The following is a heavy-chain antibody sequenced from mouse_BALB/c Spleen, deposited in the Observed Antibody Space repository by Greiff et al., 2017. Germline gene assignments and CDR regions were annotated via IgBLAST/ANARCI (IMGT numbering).Heavy chain of an antibody. J-gene: IGHJ4*01. V-gene: IGHV5-9-3*01. Sequence: EVMLVESGGGLVKPGGSLKLSCAASGFTFSSYAMSWVRQTPEKRLEWVATISSGGSYTYYPDSVKGRFTISRDNAKNTLYLQMSSLRSEDTAMYYCARHDGDYAMDYWGQGTSVTVSS. CDR3: ARHDGDYAMDY. D-gene: IGHD2-3*01. CDR1: GFTFSSYA. CDR2: ISSGGSYT.